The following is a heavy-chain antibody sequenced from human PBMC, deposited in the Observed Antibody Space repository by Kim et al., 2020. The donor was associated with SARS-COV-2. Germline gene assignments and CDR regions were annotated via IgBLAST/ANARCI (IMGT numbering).Heavy chain of an antibody. V-gene: IGHV3-15*01. D-gene: IGHD3-22*01. J-gene: IGHJ4*02. CDR3: TTEVYYDIDHFDY. Sequence: AAPVKGRFTISRDDSKNTLYLQMNSLKAEDTAVYYCTTEVYYDIDHFDYWGQGTLVTVSA.